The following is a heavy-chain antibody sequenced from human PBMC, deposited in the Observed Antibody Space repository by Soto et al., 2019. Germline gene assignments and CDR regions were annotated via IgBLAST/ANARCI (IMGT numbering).Heavy chain of an antibody. V-gene: IGHV3-23*01. D-gene: IGHD3-22*01. J-gene: IGHJ4*02. CDR3: AKYQPMTQPRPYFDY. CDR1: GFTFSSYA. CDR2: ISSSGGSK. Sequence: EVQLLESGGDLIQPGGSLRLSCAASGFTFSSYAMSWVRQAPGKGLGWVSAISSSGGSKFYADSVKGRFTISRDNSRNTLYLQMNSLRAEDTALYYCAKYQPMTQPRPYFDYWGQGTLVTVSS.